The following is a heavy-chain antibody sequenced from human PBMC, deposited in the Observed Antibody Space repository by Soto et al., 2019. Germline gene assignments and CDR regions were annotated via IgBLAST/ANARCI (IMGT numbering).Heavy chain of an antibody. CDR3: AIMSVAGTGMDV. J-gene: IGHJ6*02. Sequence: QVQLVQSGAEVKKPGSSVKVSCKASGGTFSSYTISWVRQAPGQGLEWMGRIIPILGIANYAQKFQGRVTITSDKSTSTAYMELSSLRSEDTAVYYCAIMSVAGTGMDVWGLGTTVTVSS. CDR1: GGTFSSYT. V-gene: IGHV1-69*02. CDR2: IIPILGIA. D-gene: IGHD6-19*01.